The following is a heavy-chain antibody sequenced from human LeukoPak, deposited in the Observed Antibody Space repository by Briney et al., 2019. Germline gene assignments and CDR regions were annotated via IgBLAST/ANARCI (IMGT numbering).Heavy chain of an antibody. J-gene: IGHJ4*02. CDR1: GFTFSNAW. Sequence: GGSLRLSCAASGFTFSNAWMSWVRQAPGKGLEWVGRIKSKTDGGTTDYAAPVKGRFTISRDDSKNTLYLQMNSLKTEDTAVYYCTTVIMSAYCGDACYSVFGGFDYWGQGTLVTVSS. V-gene: IGHV3-15*01. CDR2: IKSKTDGGTT. D-gene: IGHD2-21*02. CDR3: TTVIMSAYCGDACYSVFGGFDY.